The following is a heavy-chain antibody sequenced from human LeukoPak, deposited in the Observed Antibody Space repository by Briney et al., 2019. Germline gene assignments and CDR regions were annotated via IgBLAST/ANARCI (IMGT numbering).Heavy chain of an antibody. CDR2: ISGSGGST. CDR1: GFTFSSYA. Sequence: PGGSLRLSCAASGFTFSSYAMSWVRQAPGKGLEWVSAISGSGGSTYYADSVKGRFTISRDNSKNTLYLQMNSLRAEDTAVYYCAKDDSSSWYFSPTWFDPWGQGTLVTVSS. CDR3: AKDDSSSWYFSPTWFDP. V-gene: IGHV3-23*01. D-gene: IGHD6-13*01. J-gene: IGHJ5*02.